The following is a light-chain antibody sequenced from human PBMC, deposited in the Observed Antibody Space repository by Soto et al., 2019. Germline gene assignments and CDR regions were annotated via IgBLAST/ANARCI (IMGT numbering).Light chain of an antibody. Sequence: AIRMTQSPSSFSASTGDRVTITCRASQGISSYLAWYQQKPGKAPKLLIYAASTLQSGVPSRFSGSRSGTDFTLTISCLQSEDFATYYCQQYYSSWTFGQGTKVEIK. CDR2: AAS. CDR3: QQYYSSWT. V-gene: IGKV1-8*01. CDR1: QGISSY. J-gene: IGKJ1*01.